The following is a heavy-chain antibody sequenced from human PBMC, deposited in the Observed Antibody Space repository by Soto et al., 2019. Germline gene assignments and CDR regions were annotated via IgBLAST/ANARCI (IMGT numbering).Heavy chain of an antibody. V-gene: IGHV4-34*01. CDR3: ASEGTIRDFQH. J-gene: IGHJ1*01. D-gene: IGHD3-9*01. Sequence: QVQLQQWGTGRLKPSETLFLTCAVYGGSFSGYYWSWIRQPQGKGLEWIGEINHSGSTNYNPSLKSRVTISVDTSKNQFSLKLSSVTAADTAVYYCASEGTIRDFQHWGQGTLVTVSS. CDR1: GGSFSGYY. CDR2: INHSGST.